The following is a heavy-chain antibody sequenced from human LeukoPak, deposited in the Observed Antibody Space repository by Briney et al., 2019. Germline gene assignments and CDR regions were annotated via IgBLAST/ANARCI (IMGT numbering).Heavy chain of an antibody. CDR2: IYYSGST. J-gene: IGHJ5*02. CDR3: ARVVGAIMWVWFDP. V-gene: IGHV4-59*01. D-gene: IGHD1-26*01. Sequence: SETLSLTCTVSGGSISSYYWSWIRQPPGKGLEWIGYIYYSGSTNYNPSLKSRVTISVDTSKNQFSLKLSFVTAADTAVYYCARVVGAIMWVWFDPWGQGTLVTVSS. CDR1: GGSISSYY.